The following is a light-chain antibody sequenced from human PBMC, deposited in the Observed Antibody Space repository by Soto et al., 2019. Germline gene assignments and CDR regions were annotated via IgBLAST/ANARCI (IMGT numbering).Light chain of an antibody. CDR3: SSYTTTRKGVL. CDR2: DVS. CDR1: SSDVGGYNF. Sequence: QSALTQPASVSGSPGQSITISCTGTSSDVGGYNFVSWYQQHPGKAPKLMMYDVSNRPSGVSNRFSGSKSGNTASLTISGRQAEDEADYYCSSYTTTRKGVLFGGGTKVTVL. V-gene: IGLV2-14*03. J-gene: IGLJ2*01.